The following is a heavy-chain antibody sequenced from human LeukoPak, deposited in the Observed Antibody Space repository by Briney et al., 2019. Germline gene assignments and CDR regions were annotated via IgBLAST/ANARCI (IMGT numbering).Heavy chain of an antibody. Sequence: GGSLRLSCAASGFTFSSYEMNWVRQAPGKGLDWVSYISSSGSTIYYADSVKGRFTISRDNAKNSLYLQMNSLGPEDTAVYYCARDPYSGNYGNYYYYYMDVWGKGTTVTISS. CDR2: ISSSGSTI. J-gene: IGHJ6*03. CDR1: GFTFSSYE. V-gene: IGHV3-48*03. CDR3: ARDPYSGNYGNYYYYYMDV. D-gene: IGHD1-26*01.